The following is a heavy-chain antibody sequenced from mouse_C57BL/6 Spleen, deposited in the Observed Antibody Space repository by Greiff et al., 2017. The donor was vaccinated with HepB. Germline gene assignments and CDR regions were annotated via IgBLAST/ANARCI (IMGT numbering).Heavy chain of an antibody. D-gene: IGHD4-1*01. CDR3: ARSGTLRYFDV. V-gene: IGHV1-18*01. CDR1: GYTFTDYN. CDR2: INPNNGGT. Sequence: LVEESGPELVKPGASVKIPCKASGYTFTDYNMDWVKQSHGKSLEWIGDINPNNGGTIYNQKFKGKATLTVDKSSSTAYMELRSLTSEDTAVYYCARSGTLRYFDVWGTGTTVTVSS. J-gene: IGHJ1*03.